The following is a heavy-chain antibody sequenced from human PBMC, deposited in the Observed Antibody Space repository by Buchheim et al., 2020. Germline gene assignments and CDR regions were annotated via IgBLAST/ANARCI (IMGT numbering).Heavy chain of an antibody. Sequence: QVQLQESGPGLVRPSHTLSLTCTVSGGSTNSGDYYWSWIRQPPGKGPEWIGYVYHSGSTFYNPSLKTRITISVDTSKNQFSLQLNSVTAADTAVYYCARGTDYGDYGKFDFWGQGTL. D-gene: IGHD4-17*01. V-gene: IGHV4-30-4*01. CDR2: VYHSGST. CDR1: GGSTNSGDYY. J-gene: IGHJ4*02. CDR3: ARGTDYGDYGKFDF.